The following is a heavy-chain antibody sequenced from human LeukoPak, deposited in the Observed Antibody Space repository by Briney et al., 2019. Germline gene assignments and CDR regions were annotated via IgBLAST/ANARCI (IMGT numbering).Heavy chain of an antibody. D-gene: IGHD6-6*01. Sequence: GASVKVSCKASGYTFTSYGISWVRQAPGQGLEWMGGIIPTFGTANYAQKSQGRVTITADESTSTAYMELSSLRSEDTAVYYCARVGRQIAARPLWFDPWGQGTLVTVSS. V-gene: IGHV1-69*13. CDR2: IIPTFGTA. CDR3: ARVGRQIAARPLWFDP. CDR1: GYTFTSYG. J-gene: IGHJ5*02.